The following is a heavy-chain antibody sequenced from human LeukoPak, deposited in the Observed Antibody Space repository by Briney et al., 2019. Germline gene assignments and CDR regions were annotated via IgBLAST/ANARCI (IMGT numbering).Heavy chain of an antibody. J-gene: IGHJ4*02. V-gene: IGHV4-34*01. D-gene: IGHD3-22*01. CDR1: GGSFSGYY. Sequence: SETLSLTCAVYGGSFSGYYWSWIRQPPGKGLEWIGEINHSGSTNYNPSLKSRVTISVDTSKNQFSLKLSSVTAADTAVYYCARGLKRYYDSSGYYYWGQGTLVTVSS. CDR2: INHSGST. CDR3: ARGLKRYYDSSGYYY.